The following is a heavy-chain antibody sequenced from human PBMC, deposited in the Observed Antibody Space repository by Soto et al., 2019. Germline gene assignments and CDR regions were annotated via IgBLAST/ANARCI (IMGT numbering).Heavy chain of an antibody. Sequence: EVQLLESGGGLVQPGGSLRLSCAASGFTFTNYAISWVRQAPGKGLEWVSTISGGGDGTYYADSVKGRFTISGDNSRNTVYLQMNRLIAAHTAVYYWAKKGLGSLATYCGGGDGHYAFDVWGKGTMVTVSS. V-gene: IGHV3-23*01. D-gene: IGHD2-21*01. CDR3: AKKGLGSLATYCGGGDGHYAFDV. CDR1: GFTFTNYA. CDR2: ISGGGDGT. J-gene: IGHJ3*01.